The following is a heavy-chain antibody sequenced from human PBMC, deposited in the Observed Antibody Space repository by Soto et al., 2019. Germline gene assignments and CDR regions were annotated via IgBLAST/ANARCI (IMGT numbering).Heavy chain of an antibody. V-gene: IGHV4-31*03. CDR2: IYYSGST. D-gene: IGHD3-3*01. J-gene: IGHJ6*02. Sequence: SETLSLTCTVSGGSISSGGYYWSWIRQHPGKGLEWIGYIYYSGSTYYNPSLKSRVTISVDTSKNQFSLKLSSVTAADTAVYYCARGNYDFWSGYYTDPYYYYGMDVWGQGTTVTVSS. CDR1: GGSISSGGYY. CDR3: ARGNYDFWSGYYTDPYYYYGMDV.